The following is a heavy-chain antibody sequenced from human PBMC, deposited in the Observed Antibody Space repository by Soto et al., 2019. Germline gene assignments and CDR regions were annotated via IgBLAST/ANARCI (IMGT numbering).Heavy chain of an antibody. J-gene: IGHJ4*02. Sequence: GASVKVSCKASGYTFTSYYMHWVRQAPGQGLEWMGIINPSGGSTSYAQKFQGRVTMTRDTSTSTAYMELSSLRSEDTAVYYCARDRRQQLVIDYWGQGTLVTVSS. CDR1: GYTFTSYY. CDR3: ARDRRQQLVIDY. V-gene: IGHV1-46*01. D-gene: IGHD6-13*01. CDR2: INPSGGST.